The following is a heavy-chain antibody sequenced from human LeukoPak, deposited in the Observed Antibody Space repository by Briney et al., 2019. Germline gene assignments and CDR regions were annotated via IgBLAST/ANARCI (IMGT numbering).Heavy chain of an antibody. D-gene: IGHD2-21*01. Sequence: SQTLSLTCTVSGGSISSGDYYWSWIRQPPGKGLKWIGYIYYSGSTYYNPSLKSRVTISVDTSKNQFSLKLSSVTAADTAVYYCARDRGYSGRAFDIWGQGAMVTVSS. CDR3: ARDRGYSGRAFDI. CDR1: GGSISSGDYY. J-gene: IGHJ3*02. V-gene: IGHV4-30-4*08. CDR2: IYYSGST.